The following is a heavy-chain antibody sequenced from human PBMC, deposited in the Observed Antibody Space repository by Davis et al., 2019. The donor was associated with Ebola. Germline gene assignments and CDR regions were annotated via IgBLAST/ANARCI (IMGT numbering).Heavy chain of an antibody. Sequence: ASVQVSCKASGYTFTSYAMHWVRQAPGQRLEWMGWINAGNGNTKYSQKFQGRVTITRDTSASTAYMELSSLRSEDTAVYYCARGKTGTTGWFDPWGQGTLVTVSS. CDR3: ARGKTGTTGWFDP. V-gene: IGHV1-3*01. CDR1: GYTFTSYA. CDR2: INAGNGNT. D-gene: IGHD1-7*01. J-gene: IGHJ5*02.